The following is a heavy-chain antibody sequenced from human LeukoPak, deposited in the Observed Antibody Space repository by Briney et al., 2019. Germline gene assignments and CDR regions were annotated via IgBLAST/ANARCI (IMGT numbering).Heavy chain of an antibody. CDR2: ISYDGSNK. J-gene: IGHJ3*02. V-gene: IGHV3-30*18. CDR3: AKAHRDSSGYYRDGAFDI. CDR1: GFTFSSYG. Sequence: PGGSLRLSCAASGFTFSSYGMHWVRQAPGKGLEWVAVISYDGSNKYYADSVKGRFTISRDNSKNTLYLQMNSLRAEDTAVYYCAKAHRDSSGYYRDGAFDIWGQGTMVTVSS. D-gene: IGHD3-22*01.